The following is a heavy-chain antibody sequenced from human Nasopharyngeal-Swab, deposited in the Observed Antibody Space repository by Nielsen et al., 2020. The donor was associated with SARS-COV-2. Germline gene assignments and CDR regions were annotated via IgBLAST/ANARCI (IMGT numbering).Heavy chain of an antibody. CDR3: ARGRFLEWLLYSDYYYYGMDV. J-gene: IGHJ6*02. Sequence: ASVKVSCKASGYTFTSYYMHWVRQAPGQGLEWMGIINPSGGSTSYAQKFQGRVTMTRDTSTSTVYMELSSLRSEDTAVYYCARGRFLEWLLYSDYYYYGMDVWGQGTTVTVSS. CDR2: INPSGGST. V-gene: IGHV1-46*01. CDR1: GYTFTSYY. D-gene: IGHD3-3*01.